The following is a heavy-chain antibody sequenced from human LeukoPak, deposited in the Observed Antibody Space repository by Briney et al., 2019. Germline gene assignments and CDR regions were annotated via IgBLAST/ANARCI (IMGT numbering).Heavy chain of an antibody. J-gene: IGHJ4*02. CDR2: TRSKANSYAT. D-gene: IGHD3-22*01. Sequence: GGSLRLSCAASGFTFSGSAMHWVRQASGKGLEWVGRTRSKANSYATAYAASVKGRFTISRDDSKNTAYLQMNSLKTEDTAVYYCTTTYYYDSSGYYPVGYWGQGTLVTVSS. CDR3: TTTYYYDSSGYYPVGY. V-gene: IGHV3-73*01. CDR1: GFTFSGSA.